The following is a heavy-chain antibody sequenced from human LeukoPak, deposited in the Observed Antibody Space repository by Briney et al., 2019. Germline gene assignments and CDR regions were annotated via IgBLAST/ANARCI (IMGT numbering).Heavy chain of an antibody. CDR3: ARGWVPYGDYGVVDY. D-gene: IGHD4-17*01. J-gene: IGHJ4*02. Sequence: GGSLRLSCAASGFTFSSYWMHWVRHAPGKGLVWVSRINSDGSSTSYADSVKGRFTISRDNAKNTLYLQMNSLRAEDTAVYYCARGWVPYGDYGVVDYWGQGTLVTVSS. CDR1: GFTFSSYW. CDR2: INSDGSST. V-gene: IGHV3-74*01.